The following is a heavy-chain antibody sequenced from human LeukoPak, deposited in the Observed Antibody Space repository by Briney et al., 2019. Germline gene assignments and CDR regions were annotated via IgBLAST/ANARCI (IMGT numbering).Heavy chain of an antibody. CDR3: ASLLTPYHGSGGGGMDV. CDR1: GFTFSTHW. Sequence: GGSLRLSCAASGFTFSTHWMYWVRQAPGKEFVWVSRISGDGSHTSYADSVRGRFTISRDNAKETLYLQMTSLRVEDTAVYSCASLLTPYHGSGGGGMDVWGQGTTVTVSS. CDR2: ISGDGSHT. D-gene: IGHD3-10*01. V-gene: IGHV3-74*01. J-gene: IGHJ6*02.